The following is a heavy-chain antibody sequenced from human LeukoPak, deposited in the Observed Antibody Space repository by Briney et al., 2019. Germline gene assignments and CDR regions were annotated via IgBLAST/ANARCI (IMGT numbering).Heavy chain of an antibody. CDR3: ASSIAAANYGMDV. J-gene: IGHJ6*02. Sequence: QPGGSLRLSCAASGFTFSSFAMHWARQAPGKGLEWVAVISYDGSNKYYADSVKGRFTISRDNSKNTLYLQMNSLRAEDTAVYYFASSIAAANYGMDVWGQGTTVTVSS. CDR1: GFTFSSFA. D-gene: IGHD6-13*01. V-gene: IGHV3-30*04. CDR2: ISYDGSNK.